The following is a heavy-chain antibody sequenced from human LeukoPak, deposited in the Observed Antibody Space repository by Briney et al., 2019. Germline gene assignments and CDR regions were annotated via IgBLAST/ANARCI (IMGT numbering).Heavy chain of an antibody. J-gene: IGHJ4*02. Sequence: GASVKVSCKASGYTFTGYYIHWVRQAPGQGLEWMGWINFNSGGTNSAQKFQDRVTMTSDTSINTAYMELSRLRSDDTAVYYCTREDYWGQGTLVTVSS. CDR2: INFNSGGT. CDR3: TREDY. V-gene: IGHV1-2*02. CDR1: GYTFTGYY.